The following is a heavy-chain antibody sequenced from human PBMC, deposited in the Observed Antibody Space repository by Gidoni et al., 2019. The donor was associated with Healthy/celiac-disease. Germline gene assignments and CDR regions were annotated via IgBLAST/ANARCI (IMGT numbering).Heavy chain of an antibody. V-gene: IGHV4-34*01. Sequence: QVQLQQWGAGLLKPSETLSLTCAVYGGSFSGYYWSWFRQPPGKGLEWIGEINHSGSTNYNPSLKSRVTISVDTSKNQFSLKLSSVTAADTAVYYCARDYSNYGMDVWGQGTTVTVSS. CDR1: GGSFSGYY. J-gene: IGHJ6*02. CDR3: ARDYSNYGMDV. D-gene: IGHD4-4*01. CDR2: INHSGST.